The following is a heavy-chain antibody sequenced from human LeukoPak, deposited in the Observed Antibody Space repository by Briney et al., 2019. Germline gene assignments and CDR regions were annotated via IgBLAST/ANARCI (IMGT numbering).Heavy chain of an antibody. CDR2: IKEDGSAR. J-gene: IGHJ4*02. CDR1: GFTISSYW. Sequence: GGSLRLSCAASGFTISSYWLSWVRQAPGKGLEWVANIKEDGSARHYADSVKGRFTISRDNAKKSLYLQMSSLRAEDTAVYYCAIAAGWEQAYWGQGTLVTVSS. V-gene: IGHV3-7*01. CDR3: AIAAGWEQAY. D-gene: IGHD1-26*01.